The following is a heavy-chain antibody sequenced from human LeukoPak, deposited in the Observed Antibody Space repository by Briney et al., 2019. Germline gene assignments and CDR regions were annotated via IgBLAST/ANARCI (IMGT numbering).Heavy chain of an antibody. V-gene: IGHV1-8*03. J-gene: IGHJ4*02. CDR1: GYTFTSYD. CDR3: ARGLSIAAAGNYFDY. Sequence: ASVKVSCKASGYTFTSYDINWLRQATGQGLEWMGWMNPNSGNTGYAQKFQGRVTITRNTSISTAYMELSSLRSEDTAVYYCARGLSIAAAGNYFDYWGQGTLVTVSS. CDR2: MNPNSGNT. D-gene: IGHD6-13*01.